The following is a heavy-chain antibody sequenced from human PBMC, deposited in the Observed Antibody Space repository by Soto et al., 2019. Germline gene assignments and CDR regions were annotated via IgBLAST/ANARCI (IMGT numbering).Heavy chain of an antibody. CDR1: GFTFSSYA. Sequence: HPVGSLRLSCAASGFTFSSYAMSWVRQAPGKGLEWVSAISGSGGSTYYADSVKGRFTISRDNSKNTLYLQMNSLRAEDTAVYYCAKDLRVDCSGGSCYYYYGMDVWGQGPPVTGSS. D-gene: IGHD2-15*01. J-gene: IGHJ6*02. CDR2: ISGSGGST. V-gene: IGHV3-23*01. CDR3: AKDLRVDCSGGSCYYYYGMDV.